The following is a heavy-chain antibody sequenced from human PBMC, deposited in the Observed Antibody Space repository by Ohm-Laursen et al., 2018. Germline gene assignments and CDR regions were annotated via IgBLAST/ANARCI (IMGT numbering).Heavy chain of an antibody. CDR1: GFTFSDPY. CDR2: ISKSSSAI. CDR3: ASRYCANGVCPFDY. D-gene: IGHD2-8*01. J-gene: IGHJ4*02. V-gene: IGHV3-69-1*01. Sequence: SLRLSCAASGFTFSDPYMDWVRQAPGKGLEWVSSISKSSSAIYYADSVKGRFTISRDNAENSLYLQMNSLRAEDTAVYYCASRYCANGVCPFDYWGQGILVTVSS.